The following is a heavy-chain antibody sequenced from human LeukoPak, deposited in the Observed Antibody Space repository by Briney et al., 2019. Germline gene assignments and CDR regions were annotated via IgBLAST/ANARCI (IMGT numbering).Heavy chain of an antibody. CDR3: ARDRLKSSSYYFDY. D-gene: IGHD2-2*01. CDR2: ISGRSSTI. V-gene: IGHV3-48*01. CDR1: AFTFSYYS. Sequence: GGSLRLSCAASAFTFSYYSVHWVSQAPGKGLEWVSYISGRSSTIYYADSVKGRFTISRDNAKSSMYLQMNSLRAEDTAVYYCARDRLKSSSYYFDYWSQGTLVTVSS. J-gene: IGHJ4*02.